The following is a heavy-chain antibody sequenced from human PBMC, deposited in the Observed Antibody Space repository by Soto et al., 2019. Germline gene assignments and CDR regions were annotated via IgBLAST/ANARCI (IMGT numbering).Heavy chain of an antibody. CDR2: ISYDGSNK. D-gene: IGHD6-19*01. J-gene: IGHJ4*02. Sequence: QVQLVESGGGVVQPGRSLRLSCAASGFTFSSYGMHWVRQAPGKGLEWVAVISYDGSNKYYADSVKGRFTISRDNSKNTLYLQMNSLRAEDTAVYYCAKDLGDGSGWYLNYWGQGTLVTVSS. CDR1: GFTFSSYG. CDR3: AKDLGDGSGWYLNY. V-gene: IGHV3-30*18.